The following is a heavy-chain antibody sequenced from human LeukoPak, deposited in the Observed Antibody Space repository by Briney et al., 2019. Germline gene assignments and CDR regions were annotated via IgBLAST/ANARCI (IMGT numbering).Heavy chain of an antibody. V-gene: IGHV4-39*02. D-gene: IGHD3-22*01. CDR2: IYYSGST. CDR3: ARDRRYYDSSGYYYLFDY. CDR1: GGSISSSSYY. Sequence: SETLSLTCTVSGGSISSSSYYWGWIRQPPGKGLEWIGSIYYSGSTYYNPSLKSRVTISVDTSKNQFSLKLSSVTAADTAVYYCARDRRYYDSSGYYYLFDYWGQGTLVTVSS. J-gene: IGHJ4*02.